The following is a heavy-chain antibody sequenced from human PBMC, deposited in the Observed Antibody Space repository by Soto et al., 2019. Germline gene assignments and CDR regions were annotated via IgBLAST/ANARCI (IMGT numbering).Heavy chain of an antibody. V-gene: IGHV3-73*01. CDR2: IRSKANSYAT. CDR1: GFAFIGTT. Sequence: GGSLTLSCAGSGFAFIGTTIHWVRQASGKGLEWVGRIRSKANSYATAYAASVKGSFIISRDDSKITGYMQMSRLKIEDTAVYYCFRENYFYYHGMDVWGQGTTVTVSS. J-gene: IGHJ6*02. CDR3: FRENYFYYHGMDV.